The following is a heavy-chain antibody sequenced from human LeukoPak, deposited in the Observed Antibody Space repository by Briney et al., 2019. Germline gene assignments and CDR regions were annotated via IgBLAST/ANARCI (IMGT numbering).Heavy chain of an antibody. V-gene: IGHV1-46*01. CDR1: GYTFTSYY. J-gene: IGHJ4*02. CDR2: INPSGGST. CDR3: ARTKRTTVTFDY. Sequence: ASVKVSCKASGYTFTSYYMHWVRQAPGQGLEWMGVINPSGGSTSYAQKFQGGVTMTRDTSTSTVYMELSSLRSEDTAVYYCARTKRTTVTFDYWGQGTLVTVSS. D-gene: IGHD4-17*01.